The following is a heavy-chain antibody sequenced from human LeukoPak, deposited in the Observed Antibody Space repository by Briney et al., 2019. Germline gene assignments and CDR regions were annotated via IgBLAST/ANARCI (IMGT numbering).Heavy chain of an antibody. CDR3: ASSYDSSGYYTPFDY. Sequence: VKVSCKAFGYTFTGYYMHWVRQAPGQGLEWMGWVNPNSGGTNYAQKFQGRVTMTRDTSISTAYMELSRLRSDDTAVYYCASSYDSSGYYTPFDYWGQGTLVTVSS. CDR2: VNPNSGGT. V-gene: IGHV1-2*02. D-gene: IGHD3-22*01. CDR1: GYTFTGYY. J-gene: IGHJ4*02.